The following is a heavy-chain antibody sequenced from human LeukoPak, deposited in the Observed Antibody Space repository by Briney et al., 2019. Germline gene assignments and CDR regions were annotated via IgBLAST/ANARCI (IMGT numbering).Heavy chain of an antibody. CDR1: GFTFSSYW. J-gene: IGHJ4*02. D-gene: IGHD3/OR15-3a*01. CDR3: ARDSGTGWNY. Sequence: GGSLRLSCAASGFTFSSYWMTWVRQAPGKGLEWVASIKQDGSDKYYVDSVKGRFTISRDNAKNSVYLQMNSLRVEDTAVFHCARDSGTGWNYWGQGTLVTVSS. CDR2: IKQDGSDK. V-gene: IGHV3-7*01.